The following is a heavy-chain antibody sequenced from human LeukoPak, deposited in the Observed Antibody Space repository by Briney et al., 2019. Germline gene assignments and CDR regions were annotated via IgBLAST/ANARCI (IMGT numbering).Heavy chain of an antibody. J-gene: IGHJ4*02. CDR1: GFTFSSYE. V-gene: IGHV3-48*03. CDR2: ISSSGGAI. Sequence: GGSLRLSCAASGFTFSSYEMNWFRQAPGKGLEWLSYISSSGGAIYYADSVKGRFTISRDNAKNSLHLQMNSLRVEDTAVYFCAREGTGDRVFDYWGQGTLVTVSS. D-gene: IGHD7-27*01. CDR3: AREGTGDRVFDY.